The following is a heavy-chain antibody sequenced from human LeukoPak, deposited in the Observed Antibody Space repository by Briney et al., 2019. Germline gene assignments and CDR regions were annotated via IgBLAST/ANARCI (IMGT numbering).Heavy chain of an antibody. D-gene: IGHD5-24*01. CDR3: ATVQYQLPPARWPSIY. CDR1: ALTFSNYA. J-gene: IGHJ4*02. CDR2: INGIDNGK. Sequence: GGSLRLSRAASALTFSNYAMRWVRQAPGRGLEWVSSINGIDNGKEITDTVNGPFTIPRDNAKNTIFLQMNRMRAEDTAVYYCATVQYQLPPARWPSIYWGQGTLVTVSS. V-gene: IGHV3-23*01.